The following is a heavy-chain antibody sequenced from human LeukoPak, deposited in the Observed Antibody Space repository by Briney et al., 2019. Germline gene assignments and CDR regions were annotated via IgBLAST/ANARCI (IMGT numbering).Heavy chain of an antibody. CDR1: GFTFSSYA. CDR3: ARDQQETTVVTPGFDD. V-gene: IGHV3-30-3*01. CDR2: ISYDGSNK. D-gene: IGHD4-23*01. J-gene: IGHJ4*02. Sequence: GGSLRLSCAASGFTFSSYAMHWVRQAPGKGLEWVAVISYDGSNKYYADSVKGRFTISRDNAKNTLYLQMNSLRAEDTAVYYCARDQQETTVVTPGFDDWGQGTLVTVSS.